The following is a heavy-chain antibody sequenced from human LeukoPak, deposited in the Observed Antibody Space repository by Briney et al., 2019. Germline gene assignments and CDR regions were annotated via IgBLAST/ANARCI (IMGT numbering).Heavy chain of an antibody. CDR3: ARDSGTTGEVKFDP. CDR2: INPNSGGT. J-gene: IGHJ5*02. Sequence: ASVKVSCKASGYSFNDKYLHWVRQAPGQGLEWMGSINPNSGGTNYAQKFQGRVTMTTDTSMSTAYMELSRLTSDDTAVYYCARDSGTTGEVKFDPWGQGALVTVSS. D-gene: IGHD3-10*01. CDR1: GYSFNDKY. V-gene: IGHV1-2*02.